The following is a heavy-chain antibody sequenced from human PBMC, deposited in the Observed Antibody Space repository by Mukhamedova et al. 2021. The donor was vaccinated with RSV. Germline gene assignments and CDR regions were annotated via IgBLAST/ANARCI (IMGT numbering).Heavy chain of an antibody. CDR2: ISYDGSNK. CDR3: ARPPYRYDRSGLLDY. V-gene: IGHV3-30*04. D-gene: IGHD3-22*01. J-gene: IGHJ4*02. Sequence: GLEWVAVISYDGSNKYYADSVKGRFTISRDNSKNTLYLQMNSLRAEDTAVYYCARPPYRYDRSGLLDYWGQGTLVTVPS.